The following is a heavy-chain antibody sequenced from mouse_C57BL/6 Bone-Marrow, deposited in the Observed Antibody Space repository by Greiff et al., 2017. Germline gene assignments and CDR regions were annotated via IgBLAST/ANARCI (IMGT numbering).Heavy chain of an antibody. J-gene: IGHJ2*01. CDR2: ISSGGDYI. CDR3: TRVYYYGSSVCFAY. D-gene: IGHD1-1*01. Sequence: EVKLVESGEGLVKPGGSLKLSCAASGFTFSSYAMSWVRQTPEKRLEWVAYISSGGDYIYYADTVKGRFTISRDNAWNTLYLQMSSLKSEDTAMDYCTRVYYYGSSVCFAYWGQGTTLTVSA. CDR1: GFTFSSYA. V-gene: IGHV5-9-1*02.